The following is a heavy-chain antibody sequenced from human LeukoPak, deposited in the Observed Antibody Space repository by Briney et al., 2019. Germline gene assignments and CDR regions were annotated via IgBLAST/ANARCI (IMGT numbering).Heavy chain of an antibody. Sequence: GGSLRLSCAASAFTFSSYVMSWVRQAPGKGLEWVSAISGSGGSTYYADSVKGRFTISRDNSKNTLYLRMNSLRAEDTAVYYCAKFSVEFYYYYMDVWGKGTTVTVSS. V-gene: IGHV3-23*01. D-gene: IGHD1-1*01. CDR1: AFTFSSYV. CDR3: AKFSVEFYYYYMDV. J-gene: IGHJ6*03. CDR2: ISGSGGST.